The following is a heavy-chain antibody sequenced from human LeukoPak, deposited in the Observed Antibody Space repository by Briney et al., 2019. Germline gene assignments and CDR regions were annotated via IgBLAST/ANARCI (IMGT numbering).Heavy chain of an antibody. Sequence: SVKVSCKASGGTFSSYAISWVRQAPGQGLEWMGGIIPIFGTANYAQKFQGRVTITADDSKSTPYMQLNSLRSEDTAMYYCARGDIVVVPAAMENWFDPWGQGTLVTVSS. CDR2: IIPIFGTA. D-gene: IGHD2-2*01. J-gene: IGHJ5*02. CDR1: GGTFSSYA. CDR3: ARGDIVVVPAAMENWFDP. V-gene: IGHV1-69*13.